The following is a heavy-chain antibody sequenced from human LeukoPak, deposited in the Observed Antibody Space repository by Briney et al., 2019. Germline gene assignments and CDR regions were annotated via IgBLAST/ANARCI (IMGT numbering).Heavy chain of an antibody. D-gene: IGHD3-22*01. CDR1: GFTFNRYG. J-gene: IGHJ4*02. Sequence: PGGSLRLSCAASGFTFNRYGMHWVRQAPGKGLEGLAYIGHDGSNKYYADSVKGRFTISRDSSKNTLYLQMNSLRAEDTAVYYCARDVRIVYYDRSPDYWGQGTLVTVSS. V-gene: IGHV3-30*02. CDR2: IGHDGSNK. CDR3: ARDVRIVYYDRSPDY.